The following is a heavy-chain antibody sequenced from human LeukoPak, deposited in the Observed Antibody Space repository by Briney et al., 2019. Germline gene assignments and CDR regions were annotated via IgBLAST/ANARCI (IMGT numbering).Heavy chain of an antibody. D-gene: IGHD2-15*01. CDR1: GDSISSEIYL. J-gene: IGHJ5*02. CDR3: AGTRRYCSGGSCYNWFDP. Sequence: PSQTLTLTCTVSGDSISSEIYLWRRSRQPAAKGLEWIGRIYTWGGTNYHPTLKSRVIISVDTSKNQFSLKLSSVTAADTAVYYCAGTRRYCSGGSCYNWFDPWGQGTLVIVSS. CDR2: IYTWGGT. V-gene: IGHV4-61*02.